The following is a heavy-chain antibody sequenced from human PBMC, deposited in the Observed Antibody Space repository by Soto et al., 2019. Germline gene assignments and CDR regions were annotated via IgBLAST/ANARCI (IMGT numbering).Heavy chain of an antibody. CDR1: GYSFTKYW. V-gene: IGHV5-10-1*01. CDR3: ARHYICRGGDCYYYGTDV. D-gene: IGHD3-16*01. J-gene: IGHJ6*02. Sequence: PGESLKISCKGSGYSFTKYWISWVRQMPGKGLEWMGRIDPSDSYINYSPSFQGHVTISADKSINTAYLQWSSLRASDTAIYYCARHYICRGGDCYYYGTDVWGQGTTVTVSS. CDR2: IDPSDSYI.